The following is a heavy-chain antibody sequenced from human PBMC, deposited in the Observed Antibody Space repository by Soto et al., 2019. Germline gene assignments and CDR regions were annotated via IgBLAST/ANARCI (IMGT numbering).Heavy chain of an antibody. Sequence: QVQLPESGPGLVKPSETLSLTCTVSGGSISSYYWSWIRQPPGKGLEWIGYIYYSGSTHYNPSPRGRVTISVDTSKNQCSRKLSSVTAADTGVYYGARTITMRVGGGYFDYWGQGTLVTVSS. J-gene: IGHJ4*02. D-gene: IGHD3-22*01. V-gene: IGHV4-59*01. CDR3: ARTITMRVGGGYFDY. CDR2: IYYSGST. CDR1: GGSISSYY.